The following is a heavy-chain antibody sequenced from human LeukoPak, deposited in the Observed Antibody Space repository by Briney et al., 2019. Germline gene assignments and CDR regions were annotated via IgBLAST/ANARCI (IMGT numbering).Heavy chain of an antibody. CDR1: GGSISSYY. J-gene: IGHJ5*02. Sequence: PSETLSLTCTVSGGSISSYYWSWIRQPPGKGLEWIGSIYYSGSTYYNPSLKSRVTISVDTSKNQFSLKLSSVTAADTAVYYCASIVVKLWFEVWGQGTLVTVSS. V-gene: IGHV4-59*05. CDR3: ASIVVKLWFEV. CDR2: IYYSGST. D-gene: IGHD1-26*01.